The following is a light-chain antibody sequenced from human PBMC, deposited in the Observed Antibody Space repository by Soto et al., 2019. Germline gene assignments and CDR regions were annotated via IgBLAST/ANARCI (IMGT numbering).Light chain of an antibody. CDR2: DAS. V-gene: IGKV3-11*01. Sequence: EILLTQSPATLSLAPSEKSTLSCRASQTISKDLAWYQQKPGQAPRLLIYDASTRATDIPDRFSGSGSGTDFTLTISSLEPEDFAVYYCQQRSTFGQGTRLEI. CDR1: QTISKD. J-gene: IGKJ5*01. CDR3: QQRST.